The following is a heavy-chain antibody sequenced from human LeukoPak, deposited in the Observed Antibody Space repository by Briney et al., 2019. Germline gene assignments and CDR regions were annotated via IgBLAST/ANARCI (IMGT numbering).Heavy chain of an antibody. CDR2: IYSGGST. D-gene: IGHD6-13*01. J-gene: IGHJ6*03. V-gene: IGHV3-66*01. CDR3: AREVAAAGAYYYYYYMDV. Sequence: GGSLRLSCAACGFTVSSNYMSWVRQAPGKGLEWVSVIYSGGSTYYADSVKGRFTISRDNSKNTLYLQMNSLRAEDTAVYYCAREVAAAGAYYYYYYMDVWGKGTTVTVSS. CDR1: GFTVSSNY.